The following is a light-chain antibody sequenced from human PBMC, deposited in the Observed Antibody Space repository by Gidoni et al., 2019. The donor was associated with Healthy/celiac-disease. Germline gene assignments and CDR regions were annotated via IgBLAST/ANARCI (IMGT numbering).Light chain of an antibody. CDR1: QSLLHSNGYNY. Sequence: DIVMTQSPLSLPVTPGEPASISCRSSQSLLHSNGYNYLDWYLQKPGQSPPLLIYWGSNRSSGVPDRFSGSGSGTDFTLKISRVEAEDVGVYYCMQALQTPWTFGQGTKVEIK. V-gene: IGKV2-28*01. CDR3: MQALQTPWT. J-gene: IGKJ1*01. CDR2: WGS.